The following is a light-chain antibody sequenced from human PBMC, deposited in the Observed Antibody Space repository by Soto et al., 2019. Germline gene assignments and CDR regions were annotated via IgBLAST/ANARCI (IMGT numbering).Light chain of an antibody. Sequence: QSALTQPPSASGSPGQSVTSSCTGTSSYVGAYNSVSWYQHYPGKAPKLLIYEVSKRPSGVPDRFSGSKSGNTASLTVSGLQAEDEADYYCSSYAGATNLVFGGGTQLTVL. J-gene: IGLJ2*01. CDR2: EVS. CDR3: SSYAGATNLV. CDR1: SSYVGAYNS. V-gene: IGLV2-8*01.